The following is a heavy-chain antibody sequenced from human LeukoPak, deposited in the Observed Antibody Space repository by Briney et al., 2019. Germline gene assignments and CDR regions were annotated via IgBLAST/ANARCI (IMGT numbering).Heavy chain of an antibody. Sequence: ASVKVSCKASGYTFTGYYMHWVRQATGQGLEWMGWMNPNSGNTGYAQKFQGRVTMTRNTSISTAYMELSSLRSEDTAVYYCAREGGWSLIASDYYYYYMDVWGKGTTVTTSS. CDR1: GYTFTGYY. CDR2: MNPNSGNT. V-gene: IGHV1-8*02. CDR3: AREGGWSLIASDYYYYYMDV. D-gene: IGHD6-19*01. J-gene: IGHJ6*03.